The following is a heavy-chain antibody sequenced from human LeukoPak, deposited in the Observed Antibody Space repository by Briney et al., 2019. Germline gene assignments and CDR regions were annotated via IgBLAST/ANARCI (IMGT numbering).Heavy chain of an antibody. V-gene: IGHV1-8*02. CDR1: GYTFTGYY. J-gene: IGHJ4*01. Sequence: ASVKVSCKASGYTFTGYYMHWVRQATGQGLEWMGWMNPNSGNTGYAQKFQGRVTMTRNTSISTAYMELSSLRSEDTAVYYCARDIAAAASYYFDYWGQGTLVAVSS. CDR3: ARDIAAAASYYFDY. D-gene: IGHD6-13*01. CDR2: MNPNSGNT.